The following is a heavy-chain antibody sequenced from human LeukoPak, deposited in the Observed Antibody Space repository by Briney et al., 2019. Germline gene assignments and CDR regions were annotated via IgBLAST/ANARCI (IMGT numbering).Heavy chain of an antibody. J-gene: IGHJ4*02. CDR3: ARGAGIVGSTTPFDY. V-gene: IGHV3-74*03. Sequence: PGGSLRLSCAASGFTFSNHWMHWVRQTLGKGLVWVSRINTDGTTTYADSVKGRFTISRDNAKNTLYLQMDSLRAEDTAVYYCARGAGIVGSTTPFDYWGQGALVTVSS. CDR2: INTDGTTT. CDR1: GFTFSNHW. D-gene: IGHD1-26*01.